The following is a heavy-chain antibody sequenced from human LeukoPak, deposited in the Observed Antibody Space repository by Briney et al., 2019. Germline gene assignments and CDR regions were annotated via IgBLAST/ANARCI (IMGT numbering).Heavy chain of an antibody. V-gene: IGHV1-69*04. CDR1: GGTFSSYA. J-gene: IGHJ3*02. CDR2: IIPILGIA. Sequence: SVKVSCKASGGTFSSYAISWVRQAPGQGLEWMGRIIPILGIANYAQKLQGRVTMTTDTSTSTAYMELRSLRSDDTAVYYCARGRGGDRRLAVSFDIWGQGTMVTASS. CDR3: ARGRGGDRRLAVSFDI. D-gene: IGHD2-21*01.